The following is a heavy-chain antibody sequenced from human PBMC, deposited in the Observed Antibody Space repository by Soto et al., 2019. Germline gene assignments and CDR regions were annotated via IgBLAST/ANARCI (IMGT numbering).Heavy chain of an antibody. Sequence: GGALRLSCEASGLAFSTYWMHWVRQAPGKGLVWGARINFDGSTTTYADSVKGRFIISRDNANNTLFVQMDSLRVDDTAVYYCVTGAPRRGSRPMAHWGQGTLVTVSS. CDR2: INFDGSTT. V-gene: IGHV3-74*01. D-gene: IGHD1-26*01. CDR3: VTGAPRRGSRPMAH. J-gene: IGHJ4*02. CDR1: GLAFSTYW.